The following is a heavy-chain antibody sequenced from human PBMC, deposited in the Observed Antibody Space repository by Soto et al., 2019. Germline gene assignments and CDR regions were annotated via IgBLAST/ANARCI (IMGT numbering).Heavy chain of an antibody. V-gene: IGHV3-21*01. CDR1: GFSINTYN. Sequence: EVQLVDSGGGLVKPGGSLRLSCAASGFSINTYNMNWVRQGPGKGLELVSFISSSSDYIYYAASVRGRFTISRDNAKNALFLRMNSLTVEDTGVYYCARVLVRDVSGTHPGYWGQGTLVTVS. D-gene: IGHD6-19*01. CDR3: ARVLVRDVSGTHPGY. J-gene: IGHJ4*02. CDR2: ISSSSDYI.